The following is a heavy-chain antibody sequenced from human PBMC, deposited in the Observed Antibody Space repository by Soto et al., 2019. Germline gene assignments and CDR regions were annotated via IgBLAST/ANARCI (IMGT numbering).Heavy chain of an antibody. CDR3: ARDRVDIFDIVVGFDP. D-gene: IGHD2-2*01. CDR2: IIPILGIA. V-gene: IGHV1-69*04. CDR1: GGTFSSYT. J-gene: IGHJ5*02. Sequence: SVKVSCKASGGTFSSYTISWVRQAPGQGLEWMGRIIPILGIANYAQKFQGRVTITADKSTSTAYMELSSLRSEDTAVYYCARDRVDIFDIVVGFDPWGQGTLVTVSS.